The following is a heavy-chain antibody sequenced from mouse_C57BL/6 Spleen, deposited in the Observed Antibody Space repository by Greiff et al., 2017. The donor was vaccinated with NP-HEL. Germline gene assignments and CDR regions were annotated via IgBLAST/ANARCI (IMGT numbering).Heavy chain of an antibody. CDR3: TRVNYGSSLYYYAMDY. V-gene: IGHV5-9-1*02. D-gene: IGHD1-1*01. CDR2: ISSGGDYI. J-gene: IGHJ4*01. Sequence: EVKLMESGEGLVKPGGSLKLSCAASGFTFSSYAMSWVRQTPEKRLEWVAYISSGGDYIYYADTVKGRFTISRDNARNTLYLQMSSLKSEDTAMYYCTRVNYGSSLYYYAMDYWGQGTSVTVSS. CDR1: GFTFSSYA.